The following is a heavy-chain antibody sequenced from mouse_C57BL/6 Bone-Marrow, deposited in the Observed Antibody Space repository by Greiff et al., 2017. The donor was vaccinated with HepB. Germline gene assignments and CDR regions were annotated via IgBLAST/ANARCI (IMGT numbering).Heavy chain of an antibody. V-gene: IGHV1-15*01. CDR3: TSPYYYGF. Sequence: VKLQESGAELVRPGASVTLSCKASGYTFTDYEMHWVKQTPVHGLEWIGAIDPETGGTAYNQKFKGKAILTADKSSSTAYMELRSLTSEDSAVYYCTSPYYYGFWGQGTTLTVSS. CDR2: IDPETGGT. D-gene: IGHD1-1*01. J-gene: IGHJ2*01. CDR1: GYTFTDYE.